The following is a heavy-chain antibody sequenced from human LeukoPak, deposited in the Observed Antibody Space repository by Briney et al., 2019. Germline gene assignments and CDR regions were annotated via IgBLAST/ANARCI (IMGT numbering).Heavy chain of an antibody. J-gene: IGHJ4*02. V-gene: IGHV3-21*01. CDR1: GFTFSSYS. CDR2: ISSSSSYI. D-gene: IGHD1-26*01. CDR3: ARGFGSYRDY. Sequence: GGSLRLSCAASGFTFSSYSMTWVRQAPGKGLEWVSSISSSSSYIYYADSVKGRFTISRDNAKNSLYLQMNSLRAEGTAVYYCARGFGSYRDYWGQGTLVTVSS.